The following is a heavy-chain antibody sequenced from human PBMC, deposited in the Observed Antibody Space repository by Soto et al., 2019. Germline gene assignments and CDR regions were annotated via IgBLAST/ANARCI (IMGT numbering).Heavy chain of an antibody. V-gene: IGHV3-23*01. Sequence: GGSLRLSCLASGFTFAGHAMTWVRQAPGKGLEWVSTISESGATTYYADSVKGRFTISRDNSKSTLFLQLSSLRVEDTALYYCVPGSSGGVGEDRWGQGTLVTVSS. CDR3: VPGSSGGVGEDR. J-gene: IGHJ5*02. CDR2: ISESGATT. CDR1: GFTFAGHA. D-gene: IGHD1-26*01.